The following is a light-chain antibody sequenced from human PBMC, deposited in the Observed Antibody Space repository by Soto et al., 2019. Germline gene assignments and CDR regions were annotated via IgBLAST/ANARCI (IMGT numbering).Light chain of an antibody. CDR1: QTIYSN. Sequence: IQLTQYPATLSVSPGERATLSCRASQTIYSNVAWYQQRPGQAPRLLIYRASARATDIPARFSGSGSGTEFTLTIGSLESEDSVSYYCQQYQKVWTFCQG. J-gene: IGKJ1*01. CDR2: RAS. V-gene: IGKV3-15*01. CDR3: QQYQKVWT.